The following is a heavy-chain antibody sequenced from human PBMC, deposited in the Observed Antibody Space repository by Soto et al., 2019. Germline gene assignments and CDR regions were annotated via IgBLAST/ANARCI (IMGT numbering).Heavy chain of an antibody. CDR2: IVPESATT. V-gene: IGHV1-69*01. Sequence: QVQLLQSGAEVKKPGSSVRVSCKVSGGPFSNYGLSWVRQAPGQGLEWMGGIVPESATTYSTQRLRGRVTFSADPSTSTGDMDLHSLTSEDTAVYYCARDARYGLQFYIVSWGQGTPVTVSS. CDR3: ARDARYGLQFYIVS. D-gene: IGHD4-4*01. CDR1: GGPFSNYG. J-gene: IGHJ4*02.